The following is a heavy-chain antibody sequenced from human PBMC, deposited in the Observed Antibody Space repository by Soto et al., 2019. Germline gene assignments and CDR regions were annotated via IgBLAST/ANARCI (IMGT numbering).Heavy chain of an antibody. Sequence: SVKVSCKASGGTFSSYAISWVRQAPGQGLEWMGGIIPIFGTANYAQKFQGRVTITADESTSTAYMELSSLRSEDTAVYYCARDHMAQRVISGGFYNWFDPWGQGTLVTVSS. J-gene: IGHJ5*02. V-gene: IGHV1-69*13. CDR3: ARDHMAQRVISGGFYNWFDP. D-gene: IGHD6-6*01. CDR2: IIPIFGTA. CDR1: GGTFSSYA.